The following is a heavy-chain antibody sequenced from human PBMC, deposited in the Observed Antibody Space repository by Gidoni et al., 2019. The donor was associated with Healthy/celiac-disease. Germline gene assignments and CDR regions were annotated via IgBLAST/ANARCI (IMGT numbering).Heavy chain of an antibody. J-gene: IGHJ3*02. CDR1: GFTFSSYV. CDR3: AKVSPPSGGDQRRGAFDI. D-gene: IGHD2-21*02. CDR2: IMGSGGST. Sequence: EVQLLESGGGLVQPGGSLRLSCAASGFTFSSYVLSWVRQAPGKGLGWVSAIMGSGGSTYYADSVKGRFTISRDNSKNTLYLQMNSLRAEDTAVYYCAKVSPPSGGDQRRGAFDIWGQGTMVTVSS. V-gene: IGHV3-23*01.